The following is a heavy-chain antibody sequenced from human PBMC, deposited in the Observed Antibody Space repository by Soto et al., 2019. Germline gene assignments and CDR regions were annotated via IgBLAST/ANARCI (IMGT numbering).Heavy chain of an antibody. D-gene: IGHD5-12*01. CDR3: ARDHGGYNYFDY. CDR1: GGSISSGGYY. Sequence: PSETLSLTCTVSGGSISSGGYYWSWIRQHPGKGLEWIGYIYYSGSTYYNPSLKSRVTISVDTSKNQFSLKLSSVTAADTAVYYCARDHGGYNYFDYWGQGTLVTVSS. V-gene: IGHV4-31*03. CDR2: IYYSGST. J-gene: IGHJ4*02.